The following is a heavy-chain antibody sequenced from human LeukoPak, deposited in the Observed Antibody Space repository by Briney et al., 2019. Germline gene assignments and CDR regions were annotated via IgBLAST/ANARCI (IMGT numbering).Heavy chain of an antibody. V-gene: IGHV4-34*01. CDR2: INHSGST. J-gene: IGHJ3*02. CDR3: AREGVNYYDSSGYETIDAFDI. Sequence: PSETLSLTCAVYGGSFSGYYWSWIRQPPGKGLEWIGEINHSGSTNYNPSLKSRVTISVDTSKNQFSLKLSSVTAADTAVYYCAREGVNYYDSSGYETIDAFDIWGQGTMVTVSS. CDR1: GGSFSGYY. D-gene: IGHD3-22*01.